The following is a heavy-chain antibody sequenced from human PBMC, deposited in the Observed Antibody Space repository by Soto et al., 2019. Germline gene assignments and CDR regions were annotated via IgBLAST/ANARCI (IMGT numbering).Heavy chain of an antibody. Sequence: PSPTLSLTCAITGDSVSSNSAGWSWVRQSPSRGLEWLGRTYYSSKWYYEYAVSVRGRITINPDTSKNQYSLQLNSVTPEDTAVYFCARGEQYSGRIFDYWGQGTLVTVSS. V-gene: IGHV6-1*01. CDR1: GDSVSSNSAG. CDR3: ARGEQYSGRIFDY. D-gene: IGHD5-12*01. J-gene: IGHJ4*01. CDR2: TYYSSKWYY.